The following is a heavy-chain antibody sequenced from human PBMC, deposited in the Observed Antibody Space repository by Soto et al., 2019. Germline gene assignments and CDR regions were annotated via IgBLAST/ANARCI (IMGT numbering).Heavy chain of an antibody. J-gene: IGHJ4*02. CDR3: AKDSVTAAVDY. CDR2: ISWDGGST. V-gene: IGHV3-43*01. Sequence: PVGSLRVSCAASGFTFDDYTMHWVRQAPGKGLEWVSLISWDGGSTYYADSVKGRFTISRDNSKNSLYLQMNSLRTEDTALYYCAKDSVTAAVDYWGQGTLVTVSS. CDR1: GFTFDDYT. D-gene: IGHD6-25*01.